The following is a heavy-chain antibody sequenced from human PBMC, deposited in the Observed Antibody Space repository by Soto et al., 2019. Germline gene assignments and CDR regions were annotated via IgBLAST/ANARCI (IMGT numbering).Heavy chain of an antibody. CDR1: SGSFSGYY. CDR3: ARAPKVSGSSQTRPDF. CDR2: ISQSGNT. D-gene: IGHD6-6*01. Sequence: QVQLHQWGAGLLKPSETLSLACSIYSGSFSGYYWSWIRQPPGKGLEWIGEISQSGNTNYSPSLKSRVSISIDTSKKQFSLNLASVSAADTAVYYWARAPKVSGSSQTRPDFWGQGTLVTGSS. V-gene: IGHV4-34*01. J-gene: IGHJ4*02.